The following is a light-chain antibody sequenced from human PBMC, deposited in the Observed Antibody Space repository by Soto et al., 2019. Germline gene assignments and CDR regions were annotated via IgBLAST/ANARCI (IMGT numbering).Light chain of an antibody. J-gene: IGLJ3*02. Sequence: QSVLTQPPSASGTPGKRVTIPYSPGSSNNGSHLVYWYQQLPGTAPKLLIYKNSLRPSGVPDRFSGSKSGTSASLAISGLRSEDEADYYCSAWDDTLSGPYGVFGGGTQLTVL. CDR3: SAWDDTLSGPYGV. V-gene: IGLV1-47*01. CDR1: SSNNGSHL. CDR2: KNS.